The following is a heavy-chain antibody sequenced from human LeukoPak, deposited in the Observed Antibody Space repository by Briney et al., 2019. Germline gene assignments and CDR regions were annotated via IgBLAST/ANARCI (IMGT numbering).Heavy chain of an antibody. Sequence: SETLSLTCIVSGGSVSDYYWSWIRQPAGRGLEWIGRIFPSGSTSYNPSLWSRVTMSIDTSKNQFSLTLNSVTAADTAVYYCARINYYNGVFRPDDYWRQGTLVTVSS. V-gene: IGHV4-4*07. D-gene: IGHD2-8*01. CDR2: IFPSGST. CDR3: ARINYYNGVFRPDDY. J-gene: IGHJ4*02. CDR1: GGSVSDYY.